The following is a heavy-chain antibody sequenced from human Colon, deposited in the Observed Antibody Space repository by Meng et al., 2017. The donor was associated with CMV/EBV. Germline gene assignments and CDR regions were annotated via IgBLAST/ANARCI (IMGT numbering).Heavy chain of an antibody. D-gene: IGHD6-13*01. CDR3: VRTPAAATGWFDP. Sequence: ASAFIFNDYSTIWIRQAPGKGLEWLSYISRSCRTLYYADSVRGRFTISRDNARNSLFLQMNTLRADDTAVYYCVRTPAAATGWFDPWGQGTLVTVSS. V-gene: IGHV3-11*01. J-gene: IGHJ5*02. CDR2: ISRSCRTL. CDR1: AFIFNDYS.